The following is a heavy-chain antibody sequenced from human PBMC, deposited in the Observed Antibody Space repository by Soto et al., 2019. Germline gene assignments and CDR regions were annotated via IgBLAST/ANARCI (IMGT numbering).Heavy chain of an antibody. CDR3: ARGRPPSTVTTNSYYFDY. CDR2: ISPNNGNT. J-gene: IGHJ4*02. Sequence: GASVKVSCKASGYTFTSYDINWVRQATGQGLEWMGWISPNNGNTDYAQKFQGRVTMTTDTSTSTAYMELRSLRSDDTAVYYCARGRPPSTVTTNSYYFDYWGQGTLVTVSS. D-gene: IGHD4-17*01. CDR1: GYTFTSYD. V-gene: IGHV1-18*01.